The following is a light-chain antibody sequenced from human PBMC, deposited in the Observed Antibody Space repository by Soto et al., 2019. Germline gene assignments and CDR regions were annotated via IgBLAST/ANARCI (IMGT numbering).Light chain of an antibody. CDR1: QAISND. J-gene: IGKJ5*01. CDR3: LQDYNYPPT. Sequence: AIQMTQSPSSQSASVGDRVTITCRASQAISNDLGWYQQKPGKAPKLLIYAASSLQSGVPSRFSGSGSGTDFTLTIISLQAEDYATYYCLQDYNYPPTFGQGTRLEIK. V-gene: IGKV1-6*02. CDR2: AAS.